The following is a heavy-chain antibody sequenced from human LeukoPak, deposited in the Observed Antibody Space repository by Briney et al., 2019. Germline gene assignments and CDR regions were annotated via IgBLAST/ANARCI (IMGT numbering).Heavy chain of an antibody. J-gene: IGHJ4*02. D-gene: IGHD6-13*01. CDR1: GYTFTSYA. V-gene: IGHV1-3*01. CDR2: INAGNGST. Sequence: ASVKVSCKASGYTFTSYAMHWVRQAPGQRLEWMGWINAGNGSTKYSQKFQGRVTITRDTSASTAYMELSSLRSEDTAVYYCARDRRVYSSSWYSLGYWGQGTLVTVSS. CDR3: ARDRRVYSSSWYSLGY.